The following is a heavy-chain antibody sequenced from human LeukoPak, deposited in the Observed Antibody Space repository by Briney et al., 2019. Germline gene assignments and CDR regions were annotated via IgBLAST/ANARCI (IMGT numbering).Heavy chain of an antibody. CDR2: ISTDGGGT. D-gene: IGHD3-22*01. Sequence: GGSLRLSCSASGFTFSNCAMHWVRQAPGKGLEYVSAISTDGGGTYYADSVKGRFTISRDNSKDTLFLQMSSLRPEDTAVYYCVKRVAGSRGYDYWGQGTLVTVSS. V-gene: IGHV3-64D*06. CDR3: VKRVAGSRGYDY. J-gene: IGHJ4*02. CDR1: GFTFSNCA.